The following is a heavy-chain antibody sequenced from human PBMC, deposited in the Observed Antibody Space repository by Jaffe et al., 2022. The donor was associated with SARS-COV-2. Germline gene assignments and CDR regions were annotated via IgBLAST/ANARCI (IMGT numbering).Heavy chain of an antibody. CDR1: GDTFSSFF. D-gene: IGHD6-19*01. V-gene: IGHV1-46*01. J-gene: IGHJ6*03. CDR3: ARSGQWMGTRGAYMDV. Sequence: QAQLLQSGAEVKKPGASVKISCKTSGDTFSSFFMHWVRQAPGRGLEWVGMIKPSGGSTTYGQRFQGRVILTRDTSTGTVFMELSRLKSEDTAVYYCARSGQWMGTRGAYMDVWGKGTAVNVSS. CDR2: IKPSGGST.